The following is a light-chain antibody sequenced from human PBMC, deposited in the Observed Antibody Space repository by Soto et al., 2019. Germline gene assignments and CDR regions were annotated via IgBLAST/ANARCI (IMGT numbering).Light chain of an antibody. CDR1: NSDVGGYIY. CDR2: DVS. J-gene: IGLJ1*01. V-gene: IGLV2-11*01. CDR3: CSYAGNYTYV. Sequence: QSVLTQPRSVSGSPRQSVTISCTGTNSDVGGYIYVSWYRQHPGKAPKLMMFDVSKRPSGVPDRFSGSKSDNTASLTISGLQAEDEADYFCCSYAGNYTYVFGPGTKVTVL.